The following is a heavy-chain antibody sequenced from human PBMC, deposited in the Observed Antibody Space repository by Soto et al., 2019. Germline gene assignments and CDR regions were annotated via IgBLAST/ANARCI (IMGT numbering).Heavy chain of an antibody. CDR1: GFTFSSYA. J-gene: IGHJ4*03. V-gene: IGHV3-30*14. CDR2: ISYDGNNK. D-gene: IGHD2-15*01. CDR3: ATEYSY. Sequence: GGSLRLSCAASGFTFSSYAMHWVRQAPGKGLEWVAVISYDGNNKYYGDSVKGRFTISRDNSKNTLYLQMNRLTAEDTAVYYCATEYSYWGQGTMVTVSS.